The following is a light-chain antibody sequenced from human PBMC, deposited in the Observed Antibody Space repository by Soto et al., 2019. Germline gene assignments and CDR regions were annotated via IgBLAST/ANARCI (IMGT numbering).Light chain of an antibody. CDR2: LGS. Sequence: DIVMTQSPIPLPVTPGEPASISCRSSQSLLHSNGYNYLDWYLQKPGQSPQLLIYLGSNRASGVPDRFSGSGSGTDFTLKISRVEAEDVGVYYCMQVLQTPHTFGQGTKLEI. V-gene: IGKV2-28*01. CDR1: QSLLHSNGYNY. CDR3: MQVLQTPHT. J-gene: IGKJ2*01.